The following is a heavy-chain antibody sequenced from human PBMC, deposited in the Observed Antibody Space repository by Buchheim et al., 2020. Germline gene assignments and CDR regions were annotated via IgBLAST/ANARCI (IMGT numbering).Heavy chain of an antibody. CDR1: GGSISSYY. CDR2: LYYSGST. V-gene: IGHV4-59*01. D-gene: IGHD3-22*01. CDR3: ASYYYESSGLNWFDP. Sequence: QVQLQESGPGLVKPSETLSLTCTVSGGSISSYYWSWIRQPPGKGLEWLGCLYYSGSTNYNPSLQSRVTIYVDTSKNQFSLKLSSVTAADTAVYYCASYYYESSGLNWFDPWGQGTL. J-gene: IGHJ5*02.